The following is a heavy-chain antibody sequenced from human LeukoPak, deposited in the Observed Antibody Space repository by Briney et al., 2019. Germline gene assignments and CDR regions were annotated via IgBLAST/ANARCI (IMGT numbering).Heavy chain of an antibody. D-gene: IGHD7-27*01. CDR2: ISSSSSTI. Sequence: GGSLRLSCAASGFTFNTYSMNWVRQAPGKGLEWVSYISSSSSTIYYADSVKGRFTISRDNARNSLYLQMNSLRAEDMAVYYCARGATGDRLGYWGQGTLVTVSS. V-gene: IGHV3-48*01. J-gene: IGHJ4*02. CDR1: GFTFNTYS. CDR3: ARGATGDRLGY.